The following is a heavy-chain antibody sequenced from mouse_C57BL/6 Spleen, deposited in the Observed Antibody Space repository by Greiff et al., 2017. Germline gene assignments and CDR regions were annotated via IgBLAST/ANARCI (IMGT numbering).Heavy chain of an antibody. V-gene: IGHV1-64*01. CDR1: GYTFTSYW. J-gene: IGHJ1*03. D-gene: IGHD1-1*01. CDR2: IHPNSGST. Sequence: QVQLQQPGAELVKPGASVKLSCKASGYTFTSYWMHWVKQRPGQGLEWIGMIHPNSGSTNYNEKFKSKATLTVDKSSSTAYMQLSSLTSEDSAVYYCARDTTVVAPWYFDVWGTGTTVTVSS. CDR3: ARDTTVVAPWYFDV.